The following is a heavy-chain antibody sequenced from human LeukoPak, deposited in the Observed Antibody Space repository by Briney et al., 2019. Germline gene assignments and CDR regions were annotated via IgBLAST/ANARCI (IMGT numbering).Heavy chain of an antibody. CDR1: SGSFSGYY. CDR2: INHSGST. D-gene: IGHD4-4*01. Sequence: SDTLSLTCAVYSGSFSGYYWSWIRQPPGKGLEWTGEINHSGSTNYNPSLKSRVTISVDTSKNQFSVTLSSVTAADTAVYYCARGTTVTTYYFDYWGQGTLVTVSS. J-gene: IGHJ4*02. V-gene: IGHV4-34*01. CDR3: ARGTTVTTYYFDY.